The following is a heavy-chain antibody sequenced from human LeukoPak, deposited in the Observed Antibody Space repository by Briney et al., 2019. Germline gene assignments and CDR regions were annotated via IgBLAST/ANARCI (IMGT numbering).Heavy chain of an antibody. CDR1: GFTFSDHY. CDR2: SRDKGNSYTT. J-gene: IGHJ4*02. Sequence: GGSLRLSCAASGFTFSDHYIDWVRQAPGKGLEWVGRSRDKGNSYTTAYAASVRGRFTISRDDSKNSLYLQMNSLKIEDTAVYYCARSPGSGLQQQFDYWGQGTLVTVSS. D-gene: IGHD3-10*01. V-gene: IGHV3-72*01. CDR3: ARSPGSGLQQQFDY.